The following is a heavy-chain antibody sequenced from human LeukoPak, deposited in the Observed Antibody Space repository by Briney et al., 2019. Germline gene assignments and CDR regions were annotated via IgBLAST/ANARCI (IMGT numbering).Heavy chain of an antibody. CDR1: GFTFSNAW. J-gene: IGHJ4*02. Sequence: GGSLRLSCAASGFTFSNAWMSWVRQAPGKGLEWVGRIKSKTDGGTTDYAAPVKGRFTISRDDSKNTLYLQMNSLKTEDTAVYYCTTSGRGSGYYYVFDYGGQGTLVTVSS. CDR2: IKSKTDGGTT. D-gene: IGHD3-22*01. CDR3: TTSGRGSGYYYVFDY. V-gene: IGHV3-15*01.